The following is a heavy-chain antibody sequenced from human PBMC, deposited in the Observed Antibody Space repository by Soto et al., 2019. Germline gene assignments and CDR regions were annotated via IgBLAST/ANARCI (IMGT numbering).Heavy chain of an antibody. D-gene: IGHD3-3*01. V-gene: IGHV4-39*01. Sequence: LSLTCTVSGGSISSSSYYWGWIRQPPGKGLEWIGSIYYSGSTYYNPSLKSRVTISVDTSKNQFSLKLSSVTAADTAVYYCASRYYDFWSGYYGRLDYWGQGTLVTVS. CDR3: ASRYYDFWSGYYGRLDY. J-gene: IGHJ4*02. CDR2: IYYSGST. CDR1: GGSISSSSYY.